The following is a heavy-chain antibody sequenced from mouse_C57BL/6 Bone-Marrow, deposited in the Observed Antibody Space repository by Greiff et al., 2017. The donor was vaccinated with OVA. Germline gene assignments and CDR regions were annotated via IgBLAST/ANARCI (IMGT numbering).Heavy chain of an antibody. CDR2: IHPNSGST. D-gene: IGHD1-1*01. CDR3: ARDYYGTRPFAY. Sequence: VQLQQPGAELVKPGASVKLSCKASGYTFTSYWMHWVKQRPGQGLEWIGMIHPNSGSTNYNEKFKSKATLTVDKSSSTAYMQLSSLTSEDSAVYYCARDYYGTRPFAYWGQGTLVTVSA. CDR1: GYTFTSYW. J-gene: IGHJ3*01. V-gene: IGHV1-64*01.